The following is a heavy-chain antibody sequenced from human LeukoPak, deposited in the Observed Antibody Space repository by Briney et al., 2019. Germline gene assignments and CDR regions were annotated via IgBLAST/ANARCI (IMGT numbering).Heavy chain of an antibody. CDR1: RFTFSIFA. V-gene: IGHV3-48*01. CDR2: ISSSSSTI. Sequence: GGSLRLSCAASRFTFSIFAMNWVRQAPGKGLGWLSYISSSSSTIYYADSVKGRFTISRDNAKNSLYLQLNSLRPEDTGLYYCARDRGGWPDYWGQGTLVTVSS. CDR3: ARDRGGWPDY. D-gene: IGHD6-19*01. J-gene: IGHJ4*02.